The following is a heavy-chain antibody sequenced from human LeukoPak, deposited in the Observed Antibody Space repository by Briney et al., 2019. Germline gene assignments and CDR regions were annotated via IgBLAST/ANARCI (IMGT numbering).Heavy chain of an antibody. J-gene: IGHJ4*02. D-gene: IGHD1-26*01. CDR2: IYYSGST. CDR3: ARGRIVGATGHYFDY. V-gene: IGHV4-39*07. CDR1: GGSISSSSYY. Sequence: SETLSLTCTVSGGSISSSSYYWGWIRQPPGMGLEWIGSIYYSGSTYYNPSLKSRVTISVDTSKNQFSLKLSSVTAADTAVYYCARGRIVGATGHYFDYWGQGTPVTVSS.